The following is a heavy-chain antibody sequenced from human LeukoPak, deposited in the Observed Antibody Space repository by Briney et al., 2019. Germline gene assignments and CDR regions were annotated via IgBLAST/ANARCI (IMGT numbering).Heavy chain of an antibody. CDR3: VKVTRSGYDRYYFDY. V-gene: IGHV3-23*01. CDR2: IIGSGGTT. Sequence: GGSLRLSCAASGFTFSSYLMTWVRQAPGKGLEWVSAIIGSGGTTCYADSVKGRFTISRDNSKNTLYLQMSSLRAEDTAVYYCVKVTRSGYDRYYFDYWGQGTLVTVSS. D-gene: IGHD5-12*01. J-gene: IGHJ4*02. CDR1: GFTFSSYL.